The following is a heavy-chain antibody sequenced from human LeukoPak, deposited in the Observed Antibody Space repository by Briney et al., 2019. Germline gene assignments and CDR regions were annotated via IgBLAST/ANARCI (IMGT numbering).Heavy chain of an antibody. CDR3: IPQGG. Sequence: LPGGSLRLSCAASGFTFSSYEMNWVRQAPGKGLEWVANIKPDGTEKYYVDSVKGRFAISRDNAKNSLYLQMNSLRVEDTAVYYCIPQGGWGQGILVTVSS. CDR2: IKPDGTEK. CDR1: GFTFSSYE. V-gene: IGHV3-7*01. J-gene: IGHJ4*02. D-gene: IGHD2-2*02.